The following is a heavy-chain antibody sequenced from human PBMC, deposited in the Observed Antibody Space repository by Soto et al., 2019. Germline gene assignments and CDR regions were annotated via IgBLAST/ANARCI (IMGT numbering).Heavy chain of an antibody. V-gene: IGHV2-5*02. CDR3: AHRPYGYKYYFNY. D-gene: IGHD5-18*01. CDR1: GVSISSSSYY. CDR2: VYWDDDI. Sequence: TLSLTGTVSGVSISSSSYYWGWIRQPPGKALEWLALVYWDDDIWYSPSLKSRLTITKDTSKNQVVLTMTNMDPVDTATYYCAHRPYGYKYYFNYWGQGTLVTVSS. J-gene: IGHJ4*02.